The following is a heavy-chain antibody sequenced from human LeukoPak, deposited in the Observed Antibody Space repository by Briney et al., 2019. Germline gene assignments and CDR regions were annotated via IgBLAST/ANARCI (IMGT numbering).Heavy chain of an antibody. Sequence: SETLSLRCNVSGDSVSSGYWSWIRQSPRKGLEWIGFIQDSGITDYNPSLKSRLIISVDTSKNLFSLTLRSVTAADTAVYYCAGRGHRYSRDWGQGILVTVSS. V-gene: IGHV4-4*09. CDR3: AGRGHRYSRD. CDR1: GDSVSSGY. CDR2: IQDSGIT. J-gene: IGHJ1*01. D-gene: IGHD2-15*01.